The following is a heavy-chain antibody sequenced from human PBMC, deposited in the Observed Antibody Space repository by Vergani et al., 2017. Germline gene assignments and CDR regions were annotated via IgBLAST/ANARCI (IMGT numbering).Heavy chain of an antibody. D-gene: IGHD1/OR15-1a*01. CDR3: ARGNWNKKGFDY. Sequence: QVQLQESGPGLVTPSETLSLPCTVSGGSISSYYWSWIRQPPGKGLEWIGYIYYSGSTNYNPSLKSRVTVSVDTSKNQFSLKLSSVTAADTAVYYCARGNWNKKGFDYWGQGTLVTVSS. CDR2: IYYSGST. CDR1: GGSISSYY. V-gene: IGHV4-59*01. J-gene: IGHJ4*02.